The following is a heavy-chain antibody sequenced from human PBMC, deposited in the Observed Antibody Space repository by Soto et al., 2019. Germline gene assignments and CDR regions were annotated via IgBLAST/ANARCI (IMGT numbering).Heavy chain of an antibody. D-gene: IGHD3-16*01. V-gene: IGHV1-2*04. CDR3: ARLLIDNRDDAFDI. Sequence: ASVKVSCKASGYTFTGYYMHWVRQAPGQGLEWMGWINPNSGGTNYAQKFQGWVTMTRDTSISTAYMELSRLRSDDTAVYYCARLLIDNRDDAFDIWGQGTMVTVSS. J-gene: IGHJ3*02. CDR1: GYTFTGYY. CDR2: INPNSGGT.